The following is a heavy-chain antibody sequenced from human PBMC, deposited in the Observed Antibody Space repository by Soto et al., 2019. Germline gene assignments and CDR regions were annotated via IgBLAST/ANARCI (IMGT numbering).Heavy chain of an antibody. CDR1: GFTFSSYG. V-gene: IGHV3-30*18. J-gene: IGHJ1*01. D-gene: IGHD3-3*01. CDR2: ISYDGSNK. Sequence: PGGSLRLSCAASGFTFSSYGMHWVRQAPGKGLEWVAVISYDGSNKYYADSVKGRFTISRDNSKNTLYLQMNSLRAEDTAVYYCAKDSNFKGYDFWSGYLVSLYFQHWGQGTLVTVSS. CDR3: AKDSNFKGYDFWSGYLVSLYFQH.